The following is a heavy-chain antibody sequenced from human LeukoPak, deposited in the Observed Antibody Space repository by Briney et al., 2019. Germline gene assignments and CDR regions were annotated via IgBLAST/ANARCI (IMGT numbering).Heavy chain of an antibody. V-gene: IGHV4-59*01. J-gene: IGHJ4*02. CDR1: GGSISGSY. CDR3: AATGPYYFHY. Sequence: PSETLSLTCTVSGGSISGSYWSWLRQPPGKGLEWIGYIYYGGSTNYNASLKNRVTISVDASKNQVSLQLNSLTAADTALYYCAATGPYYFHYGGQGTLVTVSS. D-gene: IGHD3-9*01. CDR2: IYYGGST.